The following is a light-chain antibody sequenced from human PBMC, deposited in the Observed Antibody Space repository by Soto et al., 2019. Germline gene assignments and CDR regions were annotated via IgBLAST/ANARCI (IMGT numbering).Light chain of an antibody. CDR3: HHRGT. Sequence: EIVLTQSPGTLSLSRVERATLSCRASQSVSSSYLAWYQQKPGQAPRLLIYGASSRATGIPDRFSGSGSGTDFTLTISRLEPEDFAVYYCHHRGTFGQGTRLEIK. CDR2: GAS. V-gene: IGKV3-20*01. CDR1: QSVSSSY. J-gene: IGKJ5*01.